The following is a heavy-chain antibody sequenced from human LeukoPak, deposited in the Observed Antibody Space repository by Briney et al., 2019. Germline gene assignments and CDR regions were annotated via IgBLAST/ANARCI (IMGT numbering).Heavy chain of an antibody. CDR1: GFTFSSYA. D-gene: IGHD3-22*01. V-gene: IGHV3-23*01. CDR3: AKEFSITMIVVVITPDAFDI. Sequence: PGGSLRLSCAASGFTFSSYAMSWVRQAPGKGLEWVSAISGSGGSTYYADSVKGRFTISRDNSKNTLYLQMNSLRAEDTAVYYCAKEFSITMIVVVITPDAFDIWGQGTMVTVSS. J-gene: IGHJ3*02. CDR2: ISGSGGST.